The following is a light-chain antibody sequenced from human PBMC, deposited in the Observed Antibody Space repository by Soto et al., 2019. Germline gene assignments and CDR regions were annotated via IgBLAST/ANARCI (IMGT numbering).Light chain of an antibody. CDR2: EGT. CDR1: SSDVGSYNL. Sequence: QSALTQPASVSGSPGQSITISCTGTSSDVGSYNLVSWYQQHPGKAPKLMVYEGTKRPSGVSIRFSGSKSGNTASQTISGLHAEDEADYYCCSSADSSTLWVFGGGTKLTVL. J-gene: IGLJ3*02. CDR3: CSSADSSTLWV. V-gene: IGLV2-23*01.